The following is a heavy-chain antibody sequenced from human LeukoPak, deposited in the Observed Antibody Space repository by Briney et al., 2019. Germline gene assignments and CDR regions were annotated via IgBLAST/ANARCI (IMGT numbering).Heavy chain of an antibody. J-gene: IGHJ4*02. CDR3: AKDLWYNGRFSGTGYFDY. Sequence: PGGSLRLSCVVSGFTFSNAKMTWVRQAPGKGLEWVSSISGGGGSTYYADSVKGRFTISRDNSKNTLFLQMNNLRAEDTAVYYCAKDLWYNGRFSGTGYFDYWGQGTLVTVSS. CDR1: GFTFSNAK. D-gene: IGHD1-26*01. V-gene: IGHV3-23*01. CDR2: ISGGGGST.